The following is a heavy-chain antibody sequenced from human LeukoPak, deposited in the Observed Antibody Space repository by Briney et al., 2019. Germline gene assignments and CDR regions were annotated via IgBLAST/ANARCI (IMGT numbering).Heavy chain of an antibody. D-gene: IGHD2-2*01. CDR2: IYYSGST. V-gene: IGHV4-39*07. CDR3: ASSACSSTSCYGWFDP. Sequence: PSETLSLTCTVSGGSISSSSYYWGWIRQPPGKGLEWIGSIYYSGSTYYNPSLKSRVTISVDTSKNQFSLKLSSVTAADTAVYYCASSACSSTSCYGWFDPWGQGTLVTVSS. J-gene: IGHJ5*02. CDR1: GGSISSSSYY.